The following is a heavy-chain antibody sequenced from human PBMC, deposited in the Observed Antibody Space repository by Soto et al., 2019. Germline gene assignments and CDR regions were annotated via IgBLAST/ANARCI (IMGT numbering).Heavy chain of an antibody. CDR2: INHSGST. V-gene: IGHV4-34*01. CDR1: GGSFSGYY. Sequence: QVQLQQWGAGLLKPSETLSLTCAVYGGSFSGYYWSWIRQPPGKGLEWIGEINHSGSTNYNPSLKRRVTISVDTSKNQFSLKLSSVTAADTAVYYCARPGGGDYDPYFDYWGQGTLVTVSS. J-gene: IGHJ4*02. CDR3: ARPGGGDYDPYFDY. D-gene: IGHD2-21*02.